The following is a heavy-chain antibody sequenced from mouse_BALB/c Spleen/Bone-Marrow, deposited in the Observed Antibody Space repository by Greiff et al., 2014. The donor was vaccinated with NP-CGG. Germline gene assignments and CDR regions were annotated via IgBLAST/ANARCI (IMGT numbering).Heavy chain of an antibody. CDR3: AREATMITWFAY. CDR2: IWAGGST. Sequence: VKLMESGPGLVAPSQSLPITCSVSGFSLTSYGVHWVRQPPGKGLEWLGVIWAGGSTNYNSALMSRLSISKGNSKSQVFLKMNSLQTDDTAMYYCAREATMITWFAYWGQGTLVTVSA. J-gene: IGHJ3*01. D-gene: IGHD2-4*01. V-gene: IGHV2-9*02. CDR1: GFSLTSYG.